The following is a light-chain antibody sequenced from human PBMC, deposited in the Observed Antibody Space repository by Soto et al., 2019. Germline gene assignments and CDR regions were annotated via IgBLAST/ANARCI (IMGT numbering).Light chain of an antibody. CDR1: QSISGN. V-gene: IGKV3-20*01. CDR3: QQYGSSPPIT. CDR2: GAS. Sequence: EIVMTHSPATLPVSPGEGGTLSCRASQSISGNLAWYQQKPGQAPRLLIYGASTRATGIPDRFSGSGSGTDFTLTISRLEPEDFAVYYCQQYGSSPPITFGQGTRLEI. J-gene: IGKJ5*01.